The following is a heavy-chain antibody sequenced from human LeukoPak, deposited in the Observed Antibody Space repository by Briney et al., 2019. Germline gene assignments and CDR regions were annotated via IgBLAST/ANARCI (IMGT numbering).Heavy chain of an antibody. D-gene: IGHD3-10*01. CDR3: ARGPRLDYYGSGSYTPNNWFDP. J-gene: IGHJ5*02. V-gene: IGHV4-59*01. CDR1: GGSISSYY. CDR2: IYYSGST. Sequence: ASETLSLTCTVSGGSISSYYWSWIRQPPGKGLEWIGYIYYSGSTNYNPSLKSRVTISVDTSKNQFSLKLSSVTAADTAVYYCARGPRLDYYGSGSYTPNNWFDPWGQGTLVTVSS.